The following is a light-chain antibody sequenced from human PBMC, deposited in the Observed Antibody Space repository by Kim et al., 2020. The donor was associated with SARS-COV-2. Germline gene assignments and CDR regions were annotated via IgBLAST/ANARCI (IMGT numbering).Light chain of an antibody. CDR2: AAS. CDR3: QQFYSYPHT. V-gene: IGKV1-9*01. J-gene: IGKJ4*01. Sequence: IQLTQSPSSLSASVGDRVTITCRASQGIDRDLAWYQQKPGKAPQLLIFAASTLQSGLPSKFSGSGSATDFTLTISSLQPEDFATYYCQQFYSYPHTFGGGTKLEI. CDR1: QGIDRD.